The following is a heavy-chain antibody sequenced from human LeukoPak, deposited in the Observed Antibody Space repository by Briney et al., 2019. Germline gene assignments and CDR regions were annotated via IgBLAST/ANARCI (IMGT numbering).Heavy chain of an antibody. Sequence: GGPLRLSCAASRLISTSYCVHWLRQAPEGGLVWVSRFNSEGSSTSCADSVEGRFTISRGNAKNTLYPQVNRQSAEDTAVYYRARDHLSRGSSPEYYCYYYLDVWLKGT. CDR3: ARDHLSRGSSPEYYCYYYLDV. CDR1: RLISTSYC. CDR2: FNSEGSST. V-gene: IGHV3-74*01. D-gene: IGHD6-19*01. J-gene: IGHJ6*03.